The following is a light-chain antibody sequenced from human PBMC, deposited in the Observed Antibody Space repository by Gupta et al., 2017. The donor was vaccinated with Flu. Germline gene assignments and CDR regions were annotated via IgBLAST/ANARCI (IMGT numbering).Light chain of an antibody. CDR1: QGIGSW. J-gene: IGKJ5*01. CDR3: QQAYSFPIT. Sequence: IQMTQSPSSVSASVGDRVTITCRASQGIGSWLAWYQQKPGKAPNLLIYAASSLQSGVPSRFSGSGFGTDFTLTISSVQPEDFATYYCQQAYSFPITFGQGTRLEIK. CDR2: AAS. V-gene: IGKV1D-12*01.